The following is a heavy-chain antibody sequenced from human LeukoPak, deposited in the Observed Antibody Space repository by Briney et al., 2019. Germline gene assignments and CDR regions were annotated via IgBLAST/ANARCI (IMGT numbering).Heavy chain of an antibody. CDR3: ARLGRVNYFDY. CDR1: GFSVSSSY. V-gene: IGHV3-53*01. J-gene: IGHJ4*02. D-gene: IGHD1-26*01. CDR2: IYSGGNT. Sequence: PGGSLRLSCAASGFSVSSSYISWARQAPGKGLEWVSVIYSGGNTYYADSVKGRFTISRDNSKNTLYLQMNGLRAEDAAVYYCARLGRVNYFDYWGQGTLVTVSS.